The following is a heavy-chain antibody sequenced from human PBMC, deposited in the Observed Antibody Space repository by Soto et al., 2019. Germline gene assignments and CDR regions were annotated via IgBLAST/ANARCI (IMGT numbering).Heavy chain of an antibody. CDR1: GGYLMQYY. CDR2: ISTNGKI. CDR3: ARDKNDFWSLFTLAFDF. D-gene: IGHD3-3*01. J-gene: IGHJ2*01. V-gene: IGHV4-4*07. Sequence: QVQLQESGPGLVRPSETLSLTCTVSGGYLMQYYWSWVRQPAGKGLECIGRISTNGKIHSTPSLTRRLSRSVGTSTNQISLRLTSVTAADTALYYCARDKNDFWSLFTLAFDFWGRGTLVTVS.